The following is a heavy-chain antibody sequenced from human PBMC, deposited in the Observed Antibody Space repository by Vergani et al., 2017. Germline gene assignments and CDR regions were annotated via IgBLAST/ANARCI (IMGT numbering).Heavy chain of an antibody. Sequence: QVQLVESGGGVVQPGGSLRLSCAASGFDFSDYAMHWVRQAPGKGLEWISFINFDGRTKYYSDSVKGRFTVSRDNSGNTLFLQMSALTTDDTGIYYCAKFWRPSEGWYEAARDYFDHWGQGTLVTVSS. CDR1: GFDFSDYA. CDR3: AKFWRPSEGWYEAARDYFDH. V-gene: IGHV3-30*02. CDR2: INFDGRTK. J-gene: IGHJ4*02. D-gene: IGHD6-19*01.